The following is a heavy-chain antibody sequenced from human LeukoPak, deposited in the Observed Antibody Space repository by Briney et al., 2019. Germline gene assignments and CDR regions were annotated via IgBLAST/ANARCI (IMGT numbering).Heavy chain of an antibody. CDR2: IYYSGST. V-gene: IGHV4-61*05. Sequence: SETLSLTCTVSGGSISRTSYYWGWIRQPPGKGLEWVGYIYYSGSTNYNPSLKSRVTISLDTSKTQFSLKLSSVTAADTAVYYCARSSYYYGADAFDIWGQGTMVNIFS. J-gene: IGHJ3*02. CDR3: ARSSYYYGADAFDI. CDR1: GGSISRTSYY. D-gene: IGHD3-10*01.